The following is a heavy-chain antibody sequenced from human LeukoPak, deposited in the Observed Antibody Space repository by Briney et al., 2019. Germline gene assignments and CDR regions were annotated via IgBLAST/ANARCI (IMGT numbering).Heavy chain of an antibody. CDR3: VRDAGSRDWFDP. CDR2: INQDGSEK. V-gene: IGHV3-7*01. CDR1: RFTFSTYW. J-gene: IGHJ5*02. Sequence: QTGGSLRLSCAASRFTFSTYWMSWVRQAPGKGLEWVANINQDGSEKYYVDSVKGRFTISRDNAKNSLYLQMNSLRAEDTAVYYCVRDAGSRDWFDPWGQGTLVTVSS. D-gene: IGHD5-24*01.